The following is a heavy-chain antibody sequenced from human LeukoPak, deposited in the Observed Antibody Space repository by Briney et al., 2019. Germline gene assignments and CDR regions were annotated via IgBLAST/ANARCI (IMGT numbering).Heavy chain of an antibody. D-gene: IGHD2-15*01. CDR2: IKSKTDGGTT. V-gene: IGHV3-15*01. J-gene: IGHJ4*02. CDR3: DTSPGYYHTSPFDY. Sequence: PGGSLRLSCAASGFTFSNAWMTWVRQAPGKGLEWVGHIKSKTDGGTTDYAAPVKDRFTISRDDSENTLYLQMDSLKTEDTAVYHCDTSPGYYHTSPFDYWGQGTLVTVSS. CDR1: GFTFSNAW.